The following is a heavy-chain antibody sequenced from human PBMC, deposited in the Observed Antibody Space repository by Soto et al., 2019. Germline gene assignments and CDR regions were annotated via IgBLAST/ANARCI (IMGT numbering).Heavy chain of an antibody. CDR1: GYSFTDYP. CDR3: ARGASTDCSNGVCSFFYRHDMDI. CDR2: VNPKSGGT. Sequence: QVQLVQSGAEVKKTGASVKVSCKASGYSFTDYPIHWLRHASGQGLEWLGRVNPKSGGTSTAQKFQGWVTMTTDTHSSTASMELTRLTSDDTAIYYCARGASTDCSNGVCSFFYRHDMDIWGHVNTANVSS. V-gene: IGHV1-2*04. J-gene: IGHJ6*02. D-gene: IGHD2-8*01.